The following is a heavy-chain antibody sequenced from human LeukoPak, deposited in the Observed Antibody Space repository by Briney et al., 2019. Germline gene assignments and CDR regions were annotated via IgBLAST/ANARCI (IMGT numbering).Heavy chain of an antibody. CDR3: ARGVVVVVAATDPLDFHY. Sequence: ASVKVSCKASGYTFTSYAMNWVRQAPGQGLEWMGWINTNTGNPTYAQGFTGRFVFSLDTSVSTAYLQISSLKAEDSAVYYCARGVVVVVAATDPLDFHYWGQGTLVTVSS. D-gene: IGHD2-15*01. CDR2: INTNTGNP. J-gene: IGHJ4*02. V-gene: IGHV7-4-1*02. CDR1: GYTFTSYA.